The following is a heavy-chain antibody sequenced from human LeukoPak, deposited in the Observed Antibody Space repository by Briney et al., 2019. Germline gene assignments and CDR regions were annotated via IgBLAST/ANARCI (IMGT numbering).Heavy chain of an antibody. Sequence: ETLSLTCTVSGGSISSYYWSWIRQPPGKGLEWIGYIYYSGSTNYNPSLKSRVTISVDTSKNQFSLKLSSVTAADTAVYYCARDRGDSTPFDYWGQGTLVTVSS. CDR3: ARDRGDSTPFDY. CDR1: GGSISSYY. J-gene: IGHJ4*02. D-gene: IGHD4-17*01. V-gene: IGHV4-59*01. CDR2: IYYSGST.